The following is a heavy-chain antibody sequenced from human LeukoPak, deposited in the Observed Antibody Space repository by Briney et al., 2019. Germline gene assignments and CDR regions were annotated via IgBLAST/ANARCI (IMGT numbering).Heavy chain of an antibody. CDR2: INSDGSST. CDR3: ARDEGYYDSSGYYYDYFDY. CDR1: GFIFSSYW. J-gene: IGHJ4*02. D-gene: IGHD3-22*01. V-gene: IGHV3-74*01. Sequence: PGGSLRLSCAASGFIFSSYWMHWVRQAPGKGLVWVSRINSDGSSTSYADSVKGRFTISRDNAKNTLYLQMNSLRAEDTAVYYCARDEGYYDSSGYYYDYFDYWGQGTLVTVSS.